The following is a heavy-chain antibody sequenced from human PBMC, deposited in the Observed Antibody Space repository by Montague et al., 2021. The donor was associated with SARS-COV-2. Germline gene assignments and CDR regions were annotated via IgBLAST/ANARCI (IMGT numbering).Heavy chain of an antibody. CDR1: GGSVSSRSYY. J-gene: IGHJ4*02. CDR2: IYYSGST. CDR3: ARRGDYGGPRFDY. Sequence: SETLSLTCTVSGGSVSSRSYYWGWIRQPPGKGLEWIGSIYYSGSTHYNPSLKSRVTISVDTSKNQFSLKLSSVTAADTAVYYCARRGDYGGPRFDYWGRGTLVSASS. D-gene: IGHD4-23*01. V-gene: IGHV4-39*01.